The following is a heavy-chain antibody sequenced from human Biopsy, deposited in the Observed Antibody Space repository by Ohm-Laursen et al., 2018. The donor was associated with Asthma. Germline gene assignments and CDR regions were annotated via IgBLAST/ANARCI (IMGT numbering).Heavy chain of an antibody. CDR1: GFNFDDFA. J-gene: IGHJ6*02. V-gene: IGHV3-9*01. CDR2: TTWNSGSR. Sequence: PRLSCAASGFNFDDFAMHWVRQAPGKGLEWVAATTWNSGSRVYAVSVKGRFTISRDNAQNSLYLHMNGLKPEDTAVYYCAKPLNTYNFYAYDVWGQGTTVVVSS. D-gene: IGHD5/OR15-5a*01. CDR3: AKPLNTYNFYAYDV.